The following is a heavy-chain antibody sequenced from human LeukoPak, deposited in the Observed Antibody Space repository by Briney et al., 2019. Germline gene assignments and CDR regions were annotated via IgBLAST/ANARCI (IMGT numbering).Heavy chain of an antibody. CDR3: ARGDVVVPAAILSAFDI. CDR2: IYYSGST. CDR1: GVSISSSSYY. J-gene: IGHJ3*02. Sequence: PSETLSLTCTVSGVSISSSSYYWGWIRQPPGKGLEWIGSIYYSGSTYYNPSLKSRVTISVDTSKNQFSLKLSSVTAADTAVYYCARGDVVVPAAILSAFDIWGQGTMVTVSS. V-gene: IGHV4-39*07. D-gene: IGHD2-2*01.